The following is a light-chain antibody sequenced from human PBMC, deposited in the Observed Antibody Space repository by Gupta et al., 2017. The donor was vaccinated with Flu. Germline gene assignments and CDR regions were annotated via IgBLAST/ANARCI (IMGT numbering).Light chain of an antibody. CDR1: NSNIGRNT. V-gene: IGLV1-44*01. CDR3: AAWDDGLNGHV. J-gene: IGLJ1*01. Sequence: QSVPTQPPSASGTPRERATTSCSGSNSNIGRNTANWYQQLPGTAPKLLMYSNDHRPLGVPDRFSGSKSDTSASLAISGLQSEDEGDYYCAAWDDGLNGHVFGTGTKVTVL. CDR2: SND.